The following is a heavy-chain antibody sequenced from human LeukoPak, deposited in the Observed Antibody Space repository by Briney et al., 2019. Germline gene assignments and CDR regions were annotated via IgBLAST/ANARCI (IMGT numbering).Heavy chain of an antibody. D-gene: IGHD2-2*02. CDR3: ARDPDCSSTSCYTGGFWGPRKSYNRFDP. Sequence: ASVKVSCKASGYTFTGYYMHWVRQAPGQGLEWMGWINPNSGGTDYAQKFQGRVTMTRDTSISTAYMELSRLRSDDTAVYYCARDPDCSSTSCYTGGFWGPRKSYNRFDPWGQGTLVTVSS. J-gene: IGHJ5*02. CDR2: INPNSGGT. CDR1: GYTFTGYY. V-gene: IGHV1-2*02.